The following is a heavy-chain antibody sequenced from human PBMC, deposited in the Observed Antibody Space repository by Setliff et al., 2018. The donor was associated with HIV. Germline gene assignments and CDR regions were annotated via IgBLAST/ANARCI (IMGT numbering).Heavy chain of an antibody. D-gene: IGHD2-15*01. Sequence: KTSETLSLTCTVSGGSISTSYWNWIRQPPGKGLEWIAYIYISGTTNYNPSLKSRVTISLDTSRNQFSLKLGSVTAADTAMYYCAREHCSGGSCNGFDIWGQGTVVTVSS. V-gene: IGHV4-4*09. CDR3: AREHCSGGSCNGFDI. CDR1: GGSISTSY. J-gene: IGHJ3*02. CDR2: IYISGTT.